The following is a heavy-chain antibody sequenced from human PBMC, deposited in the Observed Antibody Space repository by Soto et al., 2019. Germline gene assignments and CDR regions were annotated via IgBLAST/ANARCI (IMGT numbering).Heavy chain of an antibody. Sequence: EVQLLESGGGLAQPGGSLRLSCAASGFTFSTSAMSWVRQAPGKGLEWVASISATGGGTSYADSVKGRFTISRDNSENGLYLQTNILRAEDTAVYYCAEDMVIDWYFDLWGRGTLVAVSS. J-gene: IGHJ2*01. D-gene: IGHD2-21*01. CDR2: ISATGGGT. CDR1: GFTFSTSA. V-gene: IGHV3-23*01. CDR3: AEDMVIDWYFDL.